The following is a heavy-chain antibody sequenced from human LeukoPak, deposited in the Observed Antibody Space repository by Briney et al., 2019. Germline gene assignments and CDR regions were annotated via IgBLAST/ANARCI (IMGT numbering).Heavy chain of an antibody. V-gene: IGHV3-23*01. CDR2: ISGSGGST. CDR1: GFTLSSYE. CDR3: AKRNSGGTLDY. Sequence: GGSLRLSCTVSGFTLSSYEMSWIRQAPGKGLEWVSAISGSGGSTYYADSVKGRFNISRDNSKNTLYLQMNSLRAEDTAVYYCAKRNSGGTLDYWGQGTLVTVSS. D-gene: IGHD6-13*01. J-gene: IGHJ4*02.